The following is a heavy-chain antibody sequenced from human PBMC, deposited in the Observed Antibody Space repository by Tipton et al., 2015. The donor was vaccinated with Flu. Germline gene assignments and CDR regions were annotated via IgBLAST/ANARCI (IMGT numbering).Heavy chain of an antibody. Sequence: TLSLTCTVSGDSISTSHYYWAWIRQPPGKGLEWIGSIYYSATTDYNPSLESRVTLSVDTSKNQFSLKLSSVTAADTAVFYCASHSYSRGRAGHWGQGTLVTVSS. CDR1: GDSISTSHYY. CDR3: ASHSYSRGRAGH. D-gene: IGHD4-11*01. CDR2: IYYSATT. J-gene: IGHJ4*02. V-gene: IGHV4-39*07.